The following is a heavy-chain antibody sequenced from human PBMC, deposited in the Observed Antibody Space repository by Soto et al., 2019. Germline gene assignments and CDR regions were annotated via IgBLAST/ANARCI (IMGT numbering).Heavy chain of an antibody. D-gene: IGHD2-15*01. CDR1: GFTFNNHV. Sequence: PGGSLRLSCAASGFTFNNHVITWVRQAPGKGLEWISGISGSGGGPTYADSVKGRFTISRDNSKNTLYLQMNSLRAEDTAVYYCARASCSGGSCYAKRWYFDYWGQGTLVTVSS. CDR2: ISGSGGGP. V-gene: IGHV3-23*01. CDR3: ARASCSGGSCYAKRWYFDY. J-gene: IGHJ4*02.